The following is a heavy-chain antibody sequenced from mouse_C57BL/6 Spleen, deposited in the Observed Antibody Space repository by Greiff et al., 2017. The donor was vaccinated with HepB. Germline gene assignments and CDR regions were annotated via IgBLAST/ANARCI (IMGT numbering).Heavy chain of an antibody. D-gene: IGHD2-4*01. Sequence: DVMLVESEGGLVQPGSSMKLSCTASGFTFSDYYMAWVRQVPEKGLEWVANINYDGSSTYYLDSLKSRFIISRDNAKNILYLQMSSLKSEDTATYYCATYDYDDGGFDYWGQGTTLTVSS. V-gene: IGHV5-16*01. CDR2: INYDGSST. J-gene: IGHJ2*01. CDR1: GFTFSDYY. CDR3: ATYDYDDGGFDY.